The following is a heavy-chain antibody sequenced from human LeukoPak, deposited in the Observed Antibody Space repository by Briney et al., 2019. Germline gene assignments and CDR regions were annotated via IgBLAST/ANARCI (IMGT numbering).Heavy chain of an antibody. CDR1: GGSISSADFY. V-gene: IGHV4-31*11. Sequence: SQTLSLTCAVSGGSISSADFYWSWIRQHPGKGLEWIGFIYYSGSAYYNPSLKSRVSISTDTSKNQFSLTLNSVTAADTAVYYCARGSDFFDYWGQGTLVTVSS. CDR2: IYYSGSA. J-gene: IGHJ4*02. CDR3: ARGSDFFDY.